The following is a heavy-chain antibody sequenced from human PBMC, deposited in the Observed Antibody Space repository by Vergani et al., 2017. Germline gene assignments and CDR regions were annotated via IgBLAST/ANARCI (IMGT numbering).Heavy chain of an antibody. D-gene: IGHD1-1*01. CDR1: SQTFQTYG. J-gene: IGHJ3*01. Sequence: QVQLVQSGAELKKPGASVSVSCKGSSQTFQTYGISWVRQAPGKGLEWMAWIRPYTGHTIYAQKFQDRVTMTADTSTNTAYMELRSLRSDDTAVYFCARVAPSNSEVTPTAFDVWGQGTMVTVSS. V-gene: IGHV1-18*01. CDR3: ARVAPSNSEVTPTAFDV. CDR2: IRPYTGHT.